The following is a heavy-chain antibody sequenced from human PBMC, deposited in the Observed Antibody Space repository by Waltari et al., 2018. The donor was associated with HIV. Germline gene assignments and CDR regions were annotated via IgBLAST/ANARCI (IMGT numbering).Heavy chain of an antibody. CDR3: ARGLQMTSYASGNWLWEQMLSRYFFDV. J-gene: IGHJ4*02. CDR2: VGPGGNV. Sequence: QAQLQQWAPGLLKPSEALPPTCAVYGASFNDYYLTWIRQLPGTGLEWTGEVGPGGNVNVLPSLRRRLSLSTDASKNQFSLTLTSVAATDTGVYFCARGLQMTSYASGNWLWEQMLSRYFFDVWGQGTRV. V-gene: IGHV4-34*01. D-gene: IGHD2-2*01. CDR1: GASFNDYY.